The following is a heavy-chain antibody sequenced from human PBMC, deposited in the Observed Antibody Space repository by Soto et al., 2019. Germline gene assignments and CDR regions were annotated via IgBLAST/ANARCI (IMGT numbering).Heavy chain of an antibody. J-gene: IGHJ4*01. CDR2: ISGNSGKT. CDR3: AKLGFVLMELYYFHQ. V-gene: IGHV3-23*01. CDR1: GFTFSSYA. Sequence: PGGSLRLSCTASGFTFSSYAMSWVRQAPGKKLEWVSTISGNSGKTNYAESVKGRFSISRDNSKNTVHLQLDSLRAEDTAVYFCAKLGFVLMELYYFHQWGHGTLVTVSS. D-gene: IGHD2-8*01.